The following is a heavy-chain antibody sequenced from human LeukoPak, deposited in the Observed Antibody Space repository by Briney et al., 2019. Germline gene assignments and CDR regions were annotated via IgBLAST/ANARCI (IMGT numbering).Heavy chain of an antibody. CDR1: GFTVSSNY. D-gene: IGHD3-3*01. Sequence: PGGSLRLSCAASGFTVSSNYMSWVRQAPGKGLEWVSVIYSGGSTYYADSVKGRFTISRDNSKNTLYLQMNSLRAEDTAVYYCARQSYPGSYYDFWSRADYGMDAWGQGTTVTVSS. J-gene: IGHJ6*02. V-gene: IGHV3-53*01. CDR3: ARQSYPGSYYDFWSRADYGMDA. CDR2: IYSGGST.